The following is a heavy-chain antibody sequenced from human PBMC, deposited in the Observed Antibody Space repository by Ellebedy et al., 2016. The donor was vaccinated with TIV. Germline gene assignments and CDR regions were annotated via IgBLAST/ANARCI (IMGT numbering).Heavy chain of an antibody. CDR1: GGSLNLYY. J-gene: IGHJ5*02. CDR3: ARGSSTYSFFDT. V-gene: IGHV4-59*13. Sequence: SETLSLXCTVSGGSLNLYYWSWIRQTPGKGLEWIGYSHFIGNTKYNPSLESRVTMSVDTSKKQCSLHLSSVTAADTAVYFCARGSSTYSFFDTWGQGILVTVSS. D-gene: IGHD5-18*01. CDR2: SHFIGNT.